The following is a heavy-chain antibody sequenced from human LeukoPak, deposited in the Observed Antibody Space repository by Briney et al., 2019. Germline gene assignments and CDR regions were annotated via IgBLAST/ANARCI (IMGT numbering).Heavy chain of an antibody. V-gene: IGHV1-8*01. CDR3: ARGKRYSYGFHY. CDR1: GYTFTSYD. CDR2: MNPNSGNT. D-gene: IGHD5-18*01. J-gene: IGHJ4*02. Sequence: ASVKVSCKASGYTFTSYDINWVRQATGQGLEWMGWMNPNSGNTGYAQKFQGRVTMTRNTSISTAYMELSSLRSEDTAVYYCARGKRYSYGFHYWGQGTLVTVSS.